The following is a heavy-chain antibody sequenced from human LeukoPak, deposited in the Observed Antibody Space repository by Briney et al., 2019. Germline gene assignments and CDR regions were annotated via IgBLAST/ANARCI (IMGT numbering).Heavy chain of an antibody. CDR2: IESGGKT. Sequence: GSLRLSCAASGFTFSNYAMSWVRQGPGKGLECVSAIESGGKTFYADSVKGRFTISRDNAKNSLYLQMNSLRAEDTAVYYCAREGLGDSNDYWGQGTLVTVSS. J-gene: IGHJ4*02. CDR1: GFTFSNYA. D-gene: IGHD2-21*02. CDR3: AREGLGDSNDY. V-gene: IGHV3-23*01.